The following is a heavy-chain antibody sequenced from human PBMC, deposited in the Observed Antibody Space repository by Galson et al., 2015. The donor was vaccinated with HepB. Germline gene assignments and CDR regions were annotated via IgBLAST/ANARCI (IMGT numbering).Heavy chain of an antibody. D-gene: IGHD3-10*01. CDR1: GGTFSSYA. Sequence: SVKVSCKASGGTFSSYAISWVRQAPGQRLEWMGWINAGNGNTKYSQKFQGRVTITRDTSASTAYMELSSLRSEDTAVYYCARDLSYYGAFDIWGQGTMVTVSS. V-gene: IGHV1-3*01. CDR3: ARDLSYYGAFDI. CDR2: INAGNGNT. J-gene: IGHJ3*02.